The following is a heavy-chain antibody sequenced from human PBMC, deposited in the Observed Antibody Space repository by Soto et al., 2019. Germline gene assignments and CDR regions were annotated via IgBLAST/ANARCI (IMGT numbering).Heavy chain of an antibody. J-gene: IGHJ4*02. Sequence: QVQLVESGGGVVQPGRSLRLSCAASGFTFSSYGMHWVRQAPGKGLEWVAVIWYDGSNKYYADSVKGRFTISRDNSKNTLYLQMNSLRAEDTAVYYCARVGWELLTLHYWGQGTLVTVSS. D-gene: IGHD1-26*01. CDR1: GFTFSSYG. CDR3: ARVGWELLTLHY. V-gene: IGHV3-33*01. CDR2: IWYDGSNK.